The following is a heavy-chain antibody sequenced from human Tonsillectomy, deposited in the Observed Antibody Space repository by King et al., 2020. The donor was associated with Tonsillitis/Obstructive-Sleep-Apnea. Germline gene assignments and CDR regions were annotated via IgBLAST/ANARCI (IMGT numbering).Heavy chain of an antibody. CDR3: TADGGY. CDR2: IKNKTDCGTG. V-gene: IGHV3-15*01. Sequence: VQLVESGGGLVKPGGSLRLSCAASGFTFSNAWMSWVRQAPGKGLEWVGRIKNKTDCGTGDYAAPVKGRFTISRDDSKNTLYLQMNSLKTEDTALYYCTADGGYWGQGTQVTVSS. D-gene: IGHD3-16*01. J-gene: IGHJ4*02. CDR1: GFTFSNAW.